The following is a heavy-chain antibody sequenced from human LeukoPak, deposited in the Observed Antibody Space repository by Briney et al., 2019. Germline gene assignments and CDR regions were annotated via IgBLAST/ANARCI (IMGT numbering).Heavy chain of an antibody. Sequence: ASVKVSCKASGYTFTSCYMHWVRQAPGQGLEWMGIINPSGGSTSYAQKFQGRVTMTRDTSTSTVYMELSSLRSEDTAVYYCARERYYDSSGYTPGQGDYWGQGTLVTVSS. CDR2: INPSGGST. D-gene: IGHD3-22*01. V-gene: IGHV1-46*01. CDR1: GYTFTSCY. CDR3: ARERYYDSSGYTPGQGDY. J-gene: IGHJ4*02.